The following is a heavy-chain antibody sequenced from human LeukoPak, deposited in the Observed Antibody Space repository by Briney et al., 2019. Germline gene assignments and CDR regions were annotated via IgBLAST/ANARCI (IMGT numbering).Heavy chain of an antibody. Sequence: SETLSLTCTVSGVSISRYYWSWIRQPARKGLEWIGRIDTSGNTNYKPSLKSRATMSVDTSKNQFSLKLSSVTAADTAVYYCARHTRGSIGFDPWGQGTLVTVSS. J-gene: IGHJ5*02. CDR1: GVSISRYY. CDR3: ARHTRGSIGFDP. V-gene: IGHV4-4*07. CDR2: IDTSGNT. D-gene: IGHD3-10*01.